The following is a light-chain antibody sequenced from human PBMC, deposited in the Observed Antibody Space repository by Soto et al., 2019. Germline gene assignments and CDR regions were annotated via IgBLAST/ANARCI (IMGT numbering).Light chain of an antibody. CDR2: AAS. J-gene: IGKJ2*01. CDR1: QGIAGW. CDR3: QQANSFPHA. V-gene: IGKV1-12*01. Sequence: DIQMTQSPSSVSASVGDRVTITCRASQGIAGWLAWYQQKPGKAPKLLIYAASSLQSGVPSRFSGSGYGNDFTLTISSLQLEDFETYYCQQANSFPHAFGQGTKLEIK.